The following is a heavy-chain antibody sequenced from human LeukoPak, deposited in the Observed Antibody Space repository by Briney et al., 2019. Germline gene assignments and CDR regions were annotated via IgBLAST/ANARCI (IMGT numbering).Heavy chain of an antibody. Sequence: ASVKVSCKVSGYTLTELSMHWVRQAPGKGLEWMGGVDPEDGETIYAQKFQGRVTMTEDTSTDTAYMELSSLRSENTAVYYCATGGPALLLLPASYWGQGTLVTVSS. CDR1: GYTLTELS. CDR2: VDPEDGET. V-gene: IGHV1-24*01. CDR3: ATGGPALLLLPASY. D-gene: IGHD3-22*01. J-gene: IGHJ4*02.